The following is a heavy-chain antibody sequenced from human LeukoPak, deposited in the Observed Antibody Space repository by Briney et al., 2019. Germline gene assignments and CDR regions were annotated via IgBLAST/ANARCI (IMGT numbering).Heavy chain of an antibody. Sequence: SETLSLTCTVSGGSISSYYWSWIRQPAGKGLEWIGRIYTSGSTNYNPSLKSRVTISVDTSKNQFSLKLSSVTAADTAVYYCARRITRYSPSDYWGQGTLVTVSS. D-gene: IGHD3-10*01. CDR2: IYTSGST. CDR1: GGSISSYY. CDR3: ARRITRYSPSDY. V-gene: IGHV4-4*07. J-gene: IGHJ4*02.